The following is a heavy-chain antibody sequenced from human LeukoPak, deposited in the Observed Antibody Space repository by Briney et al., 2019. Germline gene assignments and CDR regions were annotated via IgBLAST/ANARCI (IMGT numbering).Heavy chain of an antibody. CDR3: AKVPGDIVVVVAATLPNYYGMDV. CDR1: GFTFRSYG. Sequence: PGGSLRFSCAASGFTFRSYGMHWVRQAPGKGLEWVAVISYDGSNKYYADSAKGRFTISRDNSKNTLYLQMNSLRAEDTAVYYCAKVPGDIVVVVAATLPNYYGMDVWGQGTTVTVSS. J-gene: IGHJ6*02. V-gene: IGHV3-30*18. CDR2: ISYDGSNK. D-gene: IGHD2-15*01.